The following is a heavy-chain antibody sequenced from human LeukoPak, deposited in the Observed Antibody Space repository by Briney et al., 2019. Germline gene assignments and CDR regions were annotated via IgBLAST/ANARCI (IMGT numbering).Heavy chain of an antibody. CDR3: ARLRGYCSSTNCYRDYGLDV. Sequence: PSQTLSLTCTVSGGSISSGGYYWNWIRQAPGKGLEWIGYIYDSGSTNYNPSLKSRVTISADTSKNQFSLKLSSVTAADTAVYYCARLRGYCSSTNCYRDYGLDVWGQGTTITVSS. D-gene: IGHD2-2*02. CDR1: GGSISSGGYY. V-gene: IGHV4-61*08. CDR2: IYDSGST. J-gene: IGHJ6*02.